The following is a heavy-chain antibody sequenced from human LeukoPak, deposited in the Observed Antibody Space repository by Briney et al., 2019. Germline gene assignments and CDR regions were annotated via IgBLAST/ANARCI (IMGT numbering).Heavy chain of an antibody. CDR2: IFPDGQT. D-gene: IGHD4-17*01. CDR3: ARANPVYGDFDY. J-gene: IGHJ4*02. CDR1: GLTVNDNY. V-gene: IGHV3-53*01. Sequence: GGSLRLSCAISGLTVNDNYMSWVRQAPGKGLEWVSLIFPDGQTHYADFVQGRFSISRDMSRNTLFLDMSSLRAEDTAVFFCARANPVYGDFDYWGQGTLVTVSS.